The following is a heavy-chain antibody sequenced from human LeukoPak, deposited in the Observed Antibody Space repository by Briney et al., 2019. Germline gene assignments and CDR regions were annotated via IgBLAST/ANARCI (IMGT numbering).Heavy chain of an antibody. CDR3: ARDRSGPGFDP. CDR2: IYYSGST. CDR1: GGSISSYY. Sequence: PSETLSLTCTVSGGSISSYYWSWIRQPPGKGLEWIGYIYYSGSTNYNPSLKSRVTIPVDTSKNQFSLKLSSVTAADTAVYYCARDRSGPGFDPWGQGTLVTVSS. V-gene: IGHV4-59*01. J-gene: IGHJ5*02.